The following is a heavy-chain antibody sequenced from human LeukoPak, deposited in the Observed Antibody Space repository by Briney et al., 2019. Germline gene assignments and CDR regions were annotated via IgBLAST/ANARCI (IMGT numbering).Heavy chain of an antibody. CDR2: ISGSGGST. CDR1: GFTFSSYS. J-gene: IGHJ4*02. V-gene: IGHV3-23*01. CDR3: AKGDTYYDFWSGSRGY. Sequence: PRGSLRLSCAASGFTFSSYSMNWVRQAPGKGLEWVSAISGSGGSTYYADSVKGRFTISRDNSKNTLYLQMNSLRAEDTAVYYCAKGDTYYDFWSGSRGYWGQGTLVTVSS. D-gene: IGHD3-3*01.